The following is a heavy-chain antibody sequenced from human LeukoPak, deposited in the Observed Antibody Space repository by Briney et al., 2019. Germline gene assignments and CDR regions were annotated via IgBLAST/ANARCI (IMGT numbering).Heavy chain of an antibody. CDR1: GYTFTGYY. CDR2: INPNSGGT. CDR3: ARDTGGGSTFMDV. Sequence: ASVKVSCKASGYTFTGYYMHWVRQAPGQGLEWMGWINPNSGGTNYAQKFLGRVTKTRDTSISTAYMELSRLRSDDTAVYYCARDTGGGSTFMDVWGQGTTVTVSS. V-gene: IGHV1-2*02. J-gene: IGHJ6*02. D-gene: IGHD5/OR15-5a*01.